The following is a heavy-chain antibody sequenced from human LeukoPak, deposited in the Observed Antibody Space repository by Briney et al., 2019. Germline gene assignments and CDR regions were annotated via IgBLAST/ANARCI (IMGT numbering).Heavy chain of an antibody. V-gene: IGHV4-34*01. CDR3: ARGVAVAGTGGPRWFDP. CDR1: GGSFSGYC. Sequence: SETLSLTCAVYGGSFSGYCWSWIRQPPGKGLEWIGEINHSGSTNYNPSLKSRVTISVDTSKNQFSLKLSSVTAADTAVYYCARGVAVAGTGGPRWFDPWGQGTLVTVSS. D-gene: IGHD6-19*01. J-gene: IGHJ5*02. CDR2: INHSGST.